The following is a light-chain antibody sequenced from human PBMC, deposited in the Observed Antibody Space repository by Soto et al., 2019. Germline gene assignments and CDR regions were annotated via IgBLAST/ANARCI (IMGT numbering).Light chain of an antibody. CDR3: QQSYSTPQT. CDR1: QSISSH. V-gene: IGKV1-39*01. J-gene: IGKJ1*01. CDR2: AAS. Sequence: DIQMTQSPSSLSASLGDRVTITCRASQSISSHLNWYHQKSGKAPKLLIYAASILQSGVPSRFSGSGSGTDFTLTISSLQAEDFATYYCQQSYSTPQTFGQGTKVEIK.